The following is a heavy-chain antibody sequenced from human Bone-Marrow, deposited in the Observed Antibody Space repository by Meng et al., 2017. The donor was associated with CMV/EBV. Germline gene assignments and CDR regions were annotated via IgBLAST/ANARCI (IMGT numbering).Heavy chain of an antibody. V-gene: IGHV3-13*01. CDR3: ARSSGYYLYYFDY. CDR1: GFTFSSYD. Sequence: GESLKISCAASGFTFSSYDMHWVRQATGKGLEWVSAIGTAGDTYYPGSVKGRFTISRENAKNSLYLQMNSLRAGDTAVYYCARSSGYYLYYFDYWGRGTLVTVSS. CDR2: IGTAGDT. J-gene: IGHJ4*02. D-gene: IGHD3-22*01.